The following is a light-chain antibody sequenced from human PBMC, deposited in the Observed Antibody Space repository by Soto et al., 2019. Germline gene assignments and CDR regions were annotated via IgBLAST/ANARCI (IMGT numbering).Light chain of an antibody. CDR1: QSVSNW. CDR3: QQYNYYWT. Sequence: DIQMTQSPSTLSASVGDSVTISCRASQSVSNWLAWYQQKPGKAPKLLIYKASSLESGVPSRFSGSGSGTEFTLTISSLQPDDFATYYCQQYNYYWTFGQGTKVEIK. CDR2: KAS. J-gene: IGKJ1*01. V-gene: IGKV1-5*03.